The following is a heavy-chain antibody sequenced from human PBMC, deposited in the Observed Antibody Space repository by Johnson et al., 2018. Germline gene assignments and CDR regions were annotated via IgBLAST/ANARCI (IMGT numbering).Heavy chain of an antibody. CDR1: GFTFSTYA. Sequence: VQLVQSGGGLVQPGGSLRLSCAASGFTFSTYAMHWVRQAPGKGLEYVSTISRNGDSTYYANAGKGRFTISRDNSKNTLYLQMASLRAEDMAVYYCARDTSGYSYEYIQYWGQGTLVTVSS. V-gene: IGHV3-64*01. CDR2: ISRNGDST. CDR3: ARDTSGYSYEYIQY. D-gene: IGHD3-22*01. J-gene: IGHJ1*01.